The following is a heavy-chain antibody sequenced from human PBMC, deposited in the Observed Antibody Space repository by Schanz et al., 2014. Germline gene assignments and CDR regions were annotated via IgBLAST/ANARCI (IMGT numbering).Heavy chain of an antibody. V-gene: IGHV3-64D*06. CDR1: GFTFHTYD. J-gene: IGHJ5*02. Sequence: DLEESGGGVVQPGRSLRLSCAASGFTFHTYDMSWVRQAPGKGLQYVSTISSNGGSLNYADSVKGRFTISRDNSKNTLYLQMRSLRLEDTAVYYCVKVKAAGGYNWFDPWGQGTLVTVSS. CDR3: VKVKAAGGYNWFDP. D-gene: IGHD6-13*01. CDR2: ISSNGGSL.